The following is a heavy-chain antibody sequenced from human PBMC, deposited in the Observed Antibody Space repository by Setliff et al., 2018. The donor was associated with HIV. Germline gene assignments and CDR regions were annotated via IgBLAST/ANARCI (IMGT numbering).Heavy chain of an antibody. V-gene: IGHV4-39*07. J-gene: IGHJ4*02. D-gene: IGHD1-26*01. CDR1: GGSISSSSYY. CDR2: IYYNGST. CDR3: AREQREVGLYYFDY. Sequence: SETLSLTCTVSGGSISSSSYYWGWIRQPPGKGLEWIGSIYYNGSTYYNPSLKSRVTISVDMSKNQFSLKLSSVTAADTAVYYCAREQREVGLYYFDYWGQGTLVTVSS.